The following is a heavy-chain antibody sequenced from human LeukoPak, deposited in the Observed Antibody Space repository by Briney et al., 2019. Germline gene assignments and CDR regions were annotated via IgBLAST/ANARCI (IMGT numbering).Heavy chain of an antibody. D-gene: IGHD3-10*02. V-gene: IGHV3-21*01. CDR3: AELGITMIGGV. CDR2: ISGSSNYI. Sequence: GGSLRLSCAASGFTFSSYRMNWVRQAPGKGLEWVSSISGSSNYIYYADSVKGRFTISRDNAKNSLYLQMNSLRAEDTAVYYCAELGITMIGGVWGKGTTVTISS. J-gene: IGHJ6*04. CDR1: GFTFSSYR.